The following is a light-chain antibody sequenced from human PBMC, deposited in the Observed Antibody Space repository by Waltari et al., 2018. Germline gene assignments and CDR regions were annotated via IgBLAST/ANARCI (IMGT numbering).Light chain of an antibody. CDR3: QQYNSYSWT. CDR2: KAS. V-gene: IGKV1-5*03. J-gene: IGKJ1*01. Sequence: DIQMTQSTSPLSASVGDRVTLTCRASQSISSWLAWYQQKPGKAPKLLIYKASSLESGVPSRFSGSGSGTEFTLTISSLQPDDFATYYCQQYNSYSWTFGQGTKVEIK. CDR1: QSISSW.